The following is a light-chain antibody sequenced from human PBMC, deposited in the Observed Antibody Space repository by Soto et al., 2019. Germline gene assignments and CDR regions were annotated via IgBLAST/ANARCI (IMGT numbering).Light chain of an antibody. J-gene: IGKJ3*01. CDR3: QHYGSSVLT. V-gene: IGKV3-20*01. CDR2: GAS. CDR1: QSLISSY. Sequence: EIVLTQSPATLSLSPGEGASLSCRASQSLISSYIAWYQQKPCQAPRLLIFGASSRATGIPDRFIGSGSGTDFTLTISSLEPEDFAVYYCQHYGSSVLTFGPGTKGDIK.